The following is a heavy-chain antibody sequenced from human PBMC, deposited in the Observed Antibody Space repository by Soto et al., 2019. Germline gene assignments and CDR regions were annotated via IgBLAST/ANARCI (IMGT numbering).Heavy chain of an antibody. V-gene: IGHV3-7*05. D-gene: IGHD3-16*01. CDR2: IKQDGSEK. Sequence: EVQLVESGGGLVQPGGYLRLSCAASGFTFSSYWMSWVRQAPGKGLEWVANIKQDGSEKYYVDSVKGRFTISRDNAKNSLYLQMNSLRAEDTAVYYCARDLLGGGGSMDVWGQGTTVTVSS. CDR3: ARDLLGGGGSMDV. CDR1: GFTFSSYW. J-gene: IGHJ6*02.